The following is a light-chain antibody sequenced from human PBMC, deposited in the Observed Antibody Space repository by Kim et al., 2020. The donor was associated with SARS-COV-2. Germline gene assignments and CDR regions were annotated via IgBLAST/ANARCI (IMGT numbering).Light chain of an antibody. J-gene: IGKJ4*02. CDR3: QQYNNWPRT. V-gene: IGKV3-15*01. CDR2: GAS. Sequence: EIVMTQSPATLSVSPGERATLSCRASQSVSNNLAWYQQKPGQAPRLLIYGASTRTTGIPTSFSGSGSGTAFTLTISSLQSEDFAVYYCQQYNNWPRTFGAGTKVDIK. CDR1: QSVSNN.